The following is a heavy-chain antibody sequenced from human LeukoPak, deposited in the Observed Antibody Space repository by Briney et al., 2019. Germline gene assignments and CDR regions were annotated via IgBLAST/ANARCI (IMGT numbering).Heavy chain of an antibody. Sequence: PGGSLRLSCAASGFTFSSYWMHWVRQAPGKGLVWVSRINSDGTSTSYADSVKGRFTISRDNAKNSLYLQMNSLRVEDTAVYYCARALHYDFWSGYYFDYWGQGTLVTVSS. CDR3: ARALHYDFWSGYYFDY. CDR1: GFTFSSYW. V-gene: IGHV3-74*01. D-gene: IGHD3-3*01. CDR2: INSDGTST. J-gene: IGHJ4*02.